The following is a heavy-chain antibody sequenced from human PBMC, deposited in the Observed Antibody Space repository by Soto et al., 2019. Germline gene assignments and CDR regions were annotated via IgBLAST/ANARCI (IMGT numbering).Heavy chain of an antibody. CDR3: ARENIVVVPAAIGYYYYYMDV. J-gene: IGHJ6*03. V-gene: IGHV4-31*03. Sequence: SETLSLTCTVSGGSISSGGYYWSWIRQHPGKGLEWIGYIYYSGSTYYNPSLKSRVTISVDTSKNQFSLKLSSVTAADTAVYYCARENIVVVPAAIGYYYYYMDVWGKGTTVTV. CDR2: IYYSGST. D-gene: IGHD2-2*01. CDR1: GGSISSGGYY.